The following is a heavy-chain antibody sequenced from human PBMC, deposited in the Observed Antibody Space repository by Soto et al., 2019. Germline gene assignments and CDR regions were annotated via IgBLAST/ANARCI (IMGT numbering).Heavy chain of an antibody. D-gene: IGHD6-6*01. J-gene: IGHJ6*02. CDR3: ARGRLVFVFAYYYGMDV. CDR2: INHSGST. V-gene: IGHV4-34*01. Sequence: SETLSLTCAVYGGSFSGYYWSWIRQPPGKGLEWIGEINHSGSTNYNPSLKSRVTISVDTSKNQFSLKLSSVTAADTAVYYCARGRLVFVFAYYYGMDVWGQGTTVTVSS. CDR1: GGSFSGYY.